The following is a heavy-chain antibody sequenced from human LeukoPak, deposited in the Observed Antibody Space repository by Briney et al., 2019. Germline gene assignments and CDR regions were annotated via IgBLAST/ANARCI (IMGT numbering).Heavy chain of an antibody. CDR3: ARDLMSSVTIRYFDY. V-gene: IGHV4-4*07. CDR1: GGSISSYY. Sequence: SETLSLACTGPGGSISSYYWSWIRQPAGKGLEWIGRIYTSGSTNYNPSLKSRVTMSVDTSKNQFSLKLSCVTAADTAVYYCARDLMSSVTIRYFDYWGQGTLVTVSS. CDR2: IYTSGST. D-gene: IGHD4-17*01. J-gene: IGHJ4*02.